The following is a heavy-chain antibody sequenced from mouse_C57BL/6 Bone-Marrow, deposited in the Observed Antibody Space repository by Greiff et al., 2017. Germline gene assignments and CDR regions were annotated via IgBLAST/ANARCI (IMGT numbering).Heavy chain of an antibody. CDR2: INPNYGTT. CDR1: GYSFTDYN. Sequence: EVQLQESGPELVKPGASVKISCKASGYSFTDYNMNWVKQSNGKSLEWIGVINPNYGTTRYNQKFKGKATLTVDQSSSTAYMQLNSLTSEDSAVYYCARIIYDGYYGYFDVWGTGTTVTVSS. D-gene: IGHD2-3*01. V-gene: IGHV1-39*01. CDR3: ARIIYDGYYGYFDV. J-gene: IGHJ1*03.